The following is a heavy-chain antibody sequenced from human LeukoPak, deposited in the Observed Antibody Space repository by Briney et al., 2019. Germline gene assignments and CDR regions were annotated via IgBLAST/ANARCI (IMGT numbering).Heavy chain of an antibody. J-gene: IGHJ4*02. CDR3: ASPNVDTTQY. CDR2: IYYSGST. CDR1: GGSISSGGYY. V-gene: IGHV4-39*02. Sequence: PSETLSLTCTVSGGSISSGGYYWSWIRQHPGKGLEWIGSIYYSGSTYYNPSLKSRVTISVDTSRNHFSLKLSSVTAADTAVYYCASPNVDTTQYWGQGTLVTVSS. D-gene: IGHD5-18*01.